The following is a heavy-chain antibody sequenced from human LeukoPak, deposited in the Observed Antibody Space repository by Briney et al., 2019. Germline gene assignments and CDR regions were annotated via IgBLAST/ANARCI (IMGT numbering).Heavy chain of an antibody. D-gene: IGHD1-26*01. V-gene: IGHV4-39*01. Sequence: PSEPLSLTCTVSGGSISSSGYYWGWIRQPPGKGLEWIASIYYSGSTYYNPSLKSRVTISVDTSKNQLSLKLSSLTAADTAVYYCARHEYSGSYYGLSWFDPWGQGTLVTVSS. J-gene: IGHJ5*02. CDR1: GGSISSSGYY. CDR3: ARHEYSGSYYGLSWFDP. CDR2: IYYSGST.